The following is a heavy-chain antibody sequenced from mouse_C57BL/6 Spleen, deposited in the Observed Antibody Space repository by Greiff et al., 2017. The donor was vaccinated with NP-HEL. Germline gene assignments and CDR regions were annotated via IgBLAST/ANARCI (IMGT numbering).Heavy chain of an antibody. CDR2: IRNKANGYTT. J-gene: IGHJ3*01. CDR3: ASLYDYPWFAY. V-gene: IGHV7-3*01. Sequence: EVKVVESGGGLVQPGGSLSLSCAASGFTFTDYYMSWVRQPPGKALEWLGFIRNKANGYTTEYSASVKGRFTISRDNSQSILYLQMNALRAEDSATYYCASLYDYPWFAYWGQGTLVTVSA. D-gene: IGHD2-4*01. CDR1: GFTFTDYY.